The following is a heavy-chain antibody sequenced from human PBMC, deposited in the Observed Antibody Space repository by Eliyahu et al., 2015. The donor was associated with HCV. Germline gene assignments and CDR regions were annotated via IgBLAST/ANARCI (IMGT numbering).Heavy chain of an antibody. CDR2: IIPIFGTA. CDR3: AREPSAGSTPDAFDI. J-gene: IGHJ3*02. V-gene: IGHV1-69*01. D-gene: IGHD1-7*01. Sequence: QVQLVQSGAEVKKPGSSVKVSCKASGXTFSSYAISWVRQAPGQGLEWMGGIIPIFGTANYAQKFQGRVTITADESTSTAYMXLSSLRSEDTAVYYCAREPSAGSTPDAFDIWGQGTMVTVSS. CDR1: GXTFSSYA.